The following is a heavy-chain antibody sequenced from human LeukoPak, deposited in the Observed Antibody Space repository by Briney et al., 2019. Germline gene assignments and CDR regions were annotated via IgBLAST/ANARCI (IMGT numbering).Heavy chain of an antibody. D-gene: IGHD1-26*01. V-gene: IGHV1-18*01. J-gene: IGHJ6*03. Sequence: GASVKVSCKASGYTFTSYGISWVRQAPGQGLEWMGWISAYNGNTNYAQKLQGRVTMTTDTSTSTAYMELRSLRSDDTAVYYCARVDSGSYYGYYYYYYMDVWGKGTTVTVSS. CDR3: ARVDSGSYYGYYYYYYMDV. CDR1: GYTFTSYG. CDR2: ISAYNGNT.